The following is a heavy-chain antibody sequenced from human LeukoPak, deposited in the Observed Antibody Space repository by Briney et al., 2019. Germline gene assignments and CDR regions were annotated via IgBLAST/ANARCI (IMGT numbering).Heavy chain of an antibody. V-gene: IGHV1-69*05. D-gene: IGHD2-15*01. CDR2: IIPIFGTA. Sequence: GASVKVSCKASGGTFSSYAISWARQAPGQGLEWMGGIIPIFGTANYAQKFQGRVTITTDESTSTAYLELSSLRSEDTAVYYCARERRRYCSGGSCYIFDYWGQGTLVTVSS. J-gene: IGHJ4*02. CDR1: GGTFSSYA. CDR3: ARERRRYCSGGSCYIFDY.